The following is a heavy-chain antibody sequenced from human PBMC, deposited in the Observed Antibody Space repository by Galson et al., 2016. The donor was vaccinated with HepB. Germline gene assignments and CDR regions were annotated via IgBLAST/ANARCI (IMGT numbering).Heavy chain of an antibody. Sequence: SETLSLTCTVSGGSITSSTYNWGWIRQPPGKGLEWIGSMFDSGSAYYNPSLSSRAAIFVDASKNQFSLKLRSVTAADTAVYYCAGAPHRNWYFDLWGRGTLVTVSS. CDR2: MFDSGSA. CDR1: GGSITSSTYN. V-gene: IGHV4-39*01. CDR3: AGAPHRNWYFDL. J-gene: IGHJ2*01.